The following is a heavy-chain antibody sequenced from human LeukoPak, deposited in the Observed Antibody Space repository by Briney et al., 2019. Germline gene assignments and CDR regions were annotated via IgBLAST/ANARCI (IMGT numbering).Heavy chain of an antibody. CDR1: GFIFSSCG. Sequence: GGSLRLSCAASGFIFSSCGMHWVRQAPGKGLEWVAFIRYDGSNKYYADSVKGRFTISRDNSKNTLYLQMNSLRAEDTAVYYCAKDKNSGSNGSDYYYYYMDVWGKGTTVTVSS. CDR3: AKDKNSGSNGSDYYYYYMDV. CDR2: IRYDGSNK. V-gene: IGHV3-30*02. J-gene: IGHJ6*03. D-gene: IGHD1-26*01.